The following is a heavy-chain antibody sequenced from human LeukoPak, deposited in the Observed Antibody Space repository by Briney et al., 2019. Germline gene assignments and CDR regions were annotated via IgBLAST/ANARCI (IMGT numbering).Heavy chain of an antibody. Sequence: GGSLRLSCAASGFTFSSYGMSWVRQAPGKGLEWVSLVSGSGGSTYYGDSVKGRFTISRDNSKNTLYLQMNSLRVEDTAMYYCARVGGGDGSGWSTTDYWGQGTLVTISS. V-gene: IGHV3-23*01. CDR3: ARVGGGDGSGWSTTDY. CDR1: GFTFSSYG. J-gene: IGHJ4*02. D-gene: IGHD6-19*01. CDR2: VSGSGGST.